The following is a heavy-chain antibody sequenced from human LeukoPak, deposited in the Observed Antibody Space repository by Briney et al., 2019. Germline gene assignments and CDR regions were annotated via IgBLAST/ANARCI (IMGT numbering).Heavy chain of an antibody. V-gene: IGHV4-39*01. J-gene: IGHJ5*02. CDR3: ARGGRWGATGGYNWFDP. CDR2: IYYSGST. Sequence: PSETLSLTCTVSGGSISSSSYYWGWIRQPPGKGLEWIGSIYYSGSTYYNPSLKSRVTISVDTSKNQFSLKLSSVTAADTAVYYCARGGRWGATGGYNWFDPWGQGTLVTVSS. D-gene: IGHD1-26*01. CDR1: GGSISSSSYY.